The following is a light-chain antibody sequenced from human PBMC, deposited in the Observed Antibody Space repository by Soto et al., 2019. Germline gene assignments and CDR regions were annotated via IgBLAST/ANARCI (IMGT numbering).Light chain of an antibody. CDR2: ANT. V-gene: IGLV1-40*01. Sequence: QSVLTQPPSVSGAPGQRVTISCTGSSSNIGADYDVHWYQQIPGAAPKLLIRANTHRPSGVPDRFSASKSGTSASLAITGLQADDEADYYCQSYDSRLSGSVFGGGTKLTVL. CDR3: QSYDSRLSGSV. CDR1: SSNIGADYD. J-gene: IGLJ3*02.